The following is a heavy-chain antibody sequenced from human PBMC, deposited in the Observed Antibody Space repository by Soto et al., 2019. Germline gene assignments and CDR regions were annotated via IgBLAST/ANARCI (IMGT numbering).Heavy chain of an antibody. CDR3: ARGREDHVDHHFGHLFDA. CDR1: GDSIRDSF. Sequence: LSLTCTVSGDSIRDSFWSWVRQPPGKGLEWIGLVHHTGNTNYNPSLETRVTMLIDASANHSSMTLTSVTPAAAAIYYCARGREDHVDHHFGHLFDAWGQGTLVTVSS. CDR2: VHHTGNT. D-gene: IGHD3-10*01. V-gene: IGHV4-59*01. J-gene: IGHJ5*02.